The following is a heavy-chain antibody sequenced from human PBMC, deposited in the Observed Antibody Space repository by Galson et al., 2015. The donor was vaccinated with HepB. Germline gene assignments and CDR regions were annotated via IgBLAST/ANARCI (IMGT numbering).Heavy chain of an antibody. Sequence: ETLSLTCTVSGGSISSYYWSWIRQPPGKGLEWIGYIYYSGSTNYNPSLKSRVTISVDTSKNQFSLKLSSVTAADTAVYYCARGPNLGGYCSSTSCYHFDYWGQGTLVTVSS. CDR3: ARGPNLGGYCSSTSCYHFDY. J-gene: IGHJ4*02. CDR1: GGSISSYY. CDR2: IYYSGST. V-gene: IGHV4-59*08. D-gene: IGHD2-2*01.